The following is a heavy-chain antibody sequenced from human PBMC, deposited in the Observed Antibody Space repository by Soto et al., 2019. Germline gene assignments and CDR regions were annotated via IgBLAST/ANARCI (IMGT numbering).Heavy chain of an antibody. CDR3: ARVTPYYYGMDV. CDR1: GYTFTSYY. J-gene: IGHJ6*02. V-gene: IGHV1-46*01. CDR2: INPSGGST. Sequence: QVQLVQSGAEVKKPGASVKVSCKASGYTFTSYYMHWVRQAPGQGLEWMGIINPSGGSTSYAQKLQGRVTMTRDTSTSTVYMELSSLRSEATAVYYCARVTPYYYGMDVWGQGTTVTVSS. D-gene: IGHD2-15*01.